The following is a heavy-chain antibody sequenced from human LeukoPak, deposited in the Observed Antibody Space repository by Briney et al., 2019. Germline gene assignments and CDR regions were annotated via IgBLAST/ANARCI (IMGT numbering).Heavy chain of an antibody. D-gene: IGHD5-12*01. CDR2: IIPIFGTA. CDR1: GGTFSSYA. CDR3: AKDRGSGYVDY. Sequence: GSSVKVSCKASGGTFSSYAISWVRQAPGQGLEWMGGIIPIFGTANYAQKFQGRVTITADKSTSTAYMELSSLRAEDTAVYYCAKDRGSGYVDYWGQGTLVTVSS. V-gene: IGHV1-69*06. J-gene: IGHJ4*02.